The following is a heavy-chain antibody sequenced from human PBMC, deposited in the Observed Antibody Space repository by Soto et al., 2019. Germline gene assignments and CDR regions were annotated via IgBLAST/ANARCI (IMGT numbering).Heavy chain of an antibody. CDR3: ACCCPGALITWFYS. D-gene: IGHD3-10*01. Sequence: GGSLRLSCAASGFTFSSYGMHWVRQAPGKGLEWVAVIWYDGSNKYYADSVKGRFTISRDNSKNTLYLQMNSLRAEDTAVYYFACCCPGALITWFYSCAQRTLVPVSS. CDR2: IWYDGSNK. V-gene: IGHV3-33*01. CDR1: GFTFSSYG. J-gene: IGHJ5*01.